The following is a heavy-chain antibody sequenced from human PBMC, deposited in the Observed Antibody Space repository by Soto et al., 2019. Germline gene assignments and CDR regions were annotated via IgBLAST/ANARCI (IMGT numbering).Heavy chain of an antibody. Sequence: GGSLRLSCAASGFTFSSYAMHWVRQAPGKGLEWVAVISYDGSNKYYADSVKGRFTISRDNSKNTLYLQMNSLRAEDTAVYYCARDPMSIAAQFDYWGQGTLVTVSS. V-gene: IGHV3-30-3*01. J-gene: IGHJ4*02. CDR1: GFTFSSYA. CDR2: ISYDGSNK. CDR3: ARDPMSIAAQFDY. D-gene: IGHD6-6*01.